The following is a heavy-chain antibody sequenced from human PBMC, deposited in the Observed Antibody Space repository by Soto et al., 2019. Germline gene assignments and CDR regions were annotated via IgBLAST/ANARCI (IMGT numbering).Heavy chain of an antibody. D-gene: IGHD5-12*01. Sequence: QITLKESGPTLVKPTQTLTLTCTFSGFSLSTSEEGVGWIRQPPGKALEWLALIYWDDDKRYSPSLKSRLTIPQETSKNQVVLTMTNMDPVDTATYYCXXXXGXXGXXWLPGDWGQGTLVTVSS. J-gene: IGHJ4*02. V-gene: IGHV2-5*02. CDR1: GFSLSTSEEG. CDR3: XXXXGXXGXXWLPGD. CDR2: IYWDDDK.